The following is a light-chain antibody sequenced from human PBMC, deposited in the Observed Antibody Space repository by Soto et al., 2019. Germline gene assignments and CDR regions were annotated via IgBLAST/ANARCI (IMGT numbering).Light chain of an antibody. CDR1: QSVGTY. J-gene: IGKJ3*01. V-gene: IGKV3-11*01. CDR2: ETF. Sequence: IVLTQSPATLSLSPGERATLSCRASQSVGTYLAWYQQKPGQAPRLLIFETFRRATGVPVRFRGSGSGTDFTLTISSLEPEVFAVYYCHQRSDWPPGTFGPGTKVDI. CDR3: HQRSDWPPGT.